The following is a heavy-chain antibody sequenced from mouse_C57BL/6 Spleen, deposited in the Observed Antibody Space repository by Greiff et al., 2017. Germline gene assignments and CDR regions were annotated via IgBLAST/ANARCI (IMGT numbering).Heavy chain of an antibody. D-gene: IGHD4-1*01. Sequence: EVNVVESGGDLVKPGGSLKLSCAASGFTFSSYGMSWVRQTPDKRLEWVATISSGGSYTYYPDSVKGRFTISRDNAKNTLYLKMSSLKSEDTAMYYWARRAGTGYYYAMDYWGQGTSVTVSS. CDR1: GFTFSSYG. V-gene: IGHV5-6*02. J-gene: IGHJ4*01. CDR2: ISSGGSYT. CDR3: ARRAGTGYYYAMDY.